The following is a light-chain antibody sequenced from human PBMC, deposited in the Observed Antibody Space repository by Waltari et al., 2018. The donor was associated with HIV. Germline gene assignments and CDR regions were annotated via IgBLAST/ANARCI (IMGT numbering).Light chain of an antibody. Sequence: DIQMTQTPSSLSASVGDRVTITCRASQSIDNFLNWYQQKPGKAPKLLIYGASRLQSGVPSRFSGSGSGTDFTLTVNSLQPEDFATYYCQQSYTTRWTFGLGTKVEMK. V-gene: IGKV1-39*01. CDR1: QSIDNF. CDR2: GAS. J-gene: IGKJ1*01. CDR3: QQSYTTRWT.